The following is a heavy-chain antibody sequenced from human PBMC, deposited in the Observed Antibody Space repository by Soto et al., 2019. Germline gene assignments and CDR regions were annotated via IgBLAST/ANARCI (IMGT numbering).Heavy chain of an antibody. CDR1: GYTFLDFY. D-gene: IGHD3-3*02. CDR2: INPSGGGT. Sequence: QVQLVQSGTEVKKPGASVKLSCKASGYTFLDFYIHWVRQAPGQGLEWMGFINPSGGGTTYARQFQGRLTMTRDTSTSTVYMELISLRSEDTAIYYCARDKPFSAGYWGQGTLVT. J-gene: IGHJ4*02. V-gene: IGHV1-46*01. CDR3: ARDKPFSAGY.